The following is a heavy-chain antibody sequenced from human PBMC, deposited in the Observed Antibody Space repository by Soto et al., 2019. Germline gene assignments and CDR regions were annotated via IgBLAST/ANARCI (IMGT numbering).Heavy chain of an antibody. V-gene: IGHV1-2*02. CDR1: GYTFTVYY. D-gene: IGHD1-26*01. CDR3: ARDLAKGGGRAGFEC. CDR2: INPKSGGT. J-gene: IGHJ4*02. Sequence: GASVKVSCKASGYTFTVYYMHWVRQAPGQGLEWMGWINPKSGGTMYPQKFQGRVTMTWDTSISTAYMAPTRLRSDDTAVYYCARDLAKGGGRAGFECWGQGTRVAVAS.